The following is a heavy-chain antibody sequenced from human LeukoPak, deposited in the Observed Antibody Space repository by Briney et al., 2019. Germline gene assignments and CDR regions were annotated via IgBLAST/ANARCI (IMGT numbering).Heavy chain of an antibody. CDR3: AKALYDSTGDGY. Sequence: PGGSLRLSCAASGFSFSSNSMNWVRQAPGKGLEWVSSISSSSSYIYYADSVKGRFTISRDNARNSLYLQMNSLRVEDTAVYYCAKALYDSTGDGYWGQGTLVTISS. D-gene: IGHD7-27*01. CDR2: ISSSSSYI. V-gene: IGHV3-21*04. J-gene: IGHJ4*02. CDR1: GFSFSSNS.